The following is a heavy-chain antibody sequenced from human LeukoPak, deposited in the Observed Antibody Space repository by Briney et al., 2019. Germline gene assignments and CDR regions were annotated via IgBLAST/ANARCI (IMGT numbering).Heavy chain of an antibody. CDR1: GGSISTSNYY. J-gene: IGHJ4*02. CDR3: ARQTARYFDWYYFDY. CDR2: IFYSGST. V-gene: IGHV4-39*01. Sequence: PSETLSLTCTVSGGSISTSNYYWGWIRQPPGKGLEWIGNIFYSGSTYYSPSLRSRVTISVDTSKNQFSLKLSSVTAADTAVYYCARQTARYFDWYYFDYWGQGTLVTVSS. D-gene: IGHD3-9*01.